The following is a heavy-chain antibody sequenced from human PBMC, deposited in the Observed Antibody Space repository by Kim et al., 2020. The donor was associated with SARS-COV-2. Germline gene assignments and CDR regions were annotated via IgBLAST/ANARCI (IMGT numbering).Heavy chain of an antibody. V-gene: IGHV1-3*01. CDR3: ARSWIQLWRIDY. J-gene: IGHJ4*02. CDR2: INAGNGNT. CDR1: GYTFTSYA. Sequence: ASVKVSCKASGYTFTSYAMHWVRQAPGQRLEWMGWINAGNGNTKYSQKFQGRVTITRDTSASTAYMELSSLRSEDTAVYYCARSWIQLWRIDYWGQGTLVTVSS. D-gene: IGHD5-18*01.